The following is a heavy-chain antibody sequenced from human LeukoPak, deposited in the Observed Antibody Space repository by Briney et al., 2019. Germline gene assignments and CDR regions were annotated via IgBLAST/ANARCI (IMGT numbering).Heavy chain of an antibody. CDR2: IYHGGST. J-gene: IGHJ4*02. Sequence: PSETLSLTCTVSGYSISSGYYWGWIRQPPGKGLEWIGSIYHGGSTYYNPSLKSRVTISVDTSKNQFSLKLSSVTAADTAVYYCARGECSGGSCPTALDYWGQGTLVTVSS. CDR3: ARGECSGGSCPTALDY. D-gene: IGHD2-15*01. CDR1: GYSISSGYY. V-gene: IGHV4-38-2*02.